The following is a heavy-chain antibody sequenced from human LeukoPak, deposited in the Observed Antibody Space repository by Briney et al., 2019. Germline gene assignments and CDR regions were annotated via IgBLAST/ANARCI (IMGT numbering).Heavy chain of an antibody. D-gene: IGHD2-15*01. V-gene: IGHV4-59*01. CDR1: GGSISSYY. J-gene: IGHJ4*02. CDR3: ARGLAVTDY. Sequence: SETLSLTCTVSGGSISSYYWSWIRQPPRKGLEWIGYIYYSGSTNYNPSLKSRVTISVDTSKNQFSLKLSSVTAADTAVYYCARGLAVTDYWGQGTLVTVSS. CDR2: IYYSGST.